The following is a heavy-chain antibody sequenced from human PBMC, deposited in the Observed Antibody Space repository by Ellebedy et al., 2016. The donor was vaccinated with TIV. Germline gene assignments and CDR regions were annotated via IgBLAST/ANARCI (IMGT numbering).Heavy chain of an antibody. CDR1: GFPLSSYW. V-gene: IGHV3-74*01. CDR2: ISSDGSTT. D-gene: IGHD6-19*01. Sequence: GESLKISCAASGFPLSSYWMHWVRQAPGKGLVWVSRISSDGSTTTYADPVKGRFTITISRDNAKNTVYLQMNSLIAEDTAVCYCAKEGEPYSSGWYFDYWGQGALVTVSS. J-gene: IGHJ4*02. CDR3: AKEGEPYSSGWYFDY.